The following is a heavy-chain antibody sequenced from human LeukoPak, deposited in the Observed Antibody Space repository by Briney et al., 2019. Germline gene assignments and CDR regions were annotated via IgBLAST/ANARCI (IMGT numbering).Heavy chain of an antibody. D-gene: IGHD4-17*01. CDR2: IYSGGST. CDR1: GFTVSSNY. J-gene: IGHJ4*02. V-gene: IGHV3-53*01. CDR3: AKEIFYGDQTSLDY. Sequence: GGSLRLSCAASGFTVSSNYMSWVRQAPGKGLEWVSVIYSGGSTYYADSVKGRFTISRDNSKNTLFLQMSSLRAEDTAVYYCAKEIFYGDQTSLDYWGQGTLVTVSS.